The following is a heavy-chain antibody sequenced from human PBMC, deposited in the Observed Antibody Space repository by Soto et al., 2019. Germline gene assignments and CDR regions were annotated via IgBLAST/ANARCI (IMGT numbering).Heavy chain of an antibody. CDR1: GFTFINYA. Sequence: EVQLLESGGGLVQPGGSLRLSCAGSGFTFINYAMNWVRQAPGKGLEWVSSISSSGDRVFYADSVKGRFTISRDNAESSLYLQMDSLRGEDTAVYYCAGTHDSLDYWGQGTLVTVSS. V-gene: IGHV3-48*04. CDR2: ISSSGDRV. CDR3: AGTHDSLDY. D-gene: IGHD1-1*01. J-gene: IGHJ4*02.